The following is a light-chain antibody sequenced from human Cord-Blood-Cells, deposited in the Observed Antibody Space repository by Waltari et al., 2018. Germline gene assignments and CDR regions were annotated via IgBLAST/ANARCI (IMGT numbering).Light chain of an antibody. Sequence: QSALTQPAPVSGSHGQSITISCTGTSSDVGGYNYVSWYQQHPGKAPKVMFYEVSNRPPGVSNCFAGSKSSSTASRTIASRQAEDDADYYCSSYTRSSNVVFGGGTKMTVL. CDR2: EVS. J-gene: IGLJ2*01. CDR1: SSDVGGYNY. V-gene: IGLV2-14*01. CDR3: SSYTRSSNVV.